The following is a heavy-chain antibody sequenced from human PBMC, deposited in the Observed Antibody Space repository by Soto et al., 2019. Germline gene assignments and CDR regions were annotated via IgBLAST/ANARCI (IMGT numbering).Heavy chain of an antibody. D-gene: IGHD3-22*01. CDR1: GGTFSSDT. V-gene: IGHV1-69*02. Sequence: QVQLVQDGAEVKKPGSSVKDSCNASGGTFSSDTISWVRLAPCQGLEWMGRIIPILGIANYAQKFQGRVTITADKSTSTAYMELSSLRSEDTAVSYCAPYYSSGLYYGMDVWGQGTTVTVSS. CDR3: APYYSSGLYYGMDV. CDR2: IIPILGIA. J-gene: IGHJ6*02.